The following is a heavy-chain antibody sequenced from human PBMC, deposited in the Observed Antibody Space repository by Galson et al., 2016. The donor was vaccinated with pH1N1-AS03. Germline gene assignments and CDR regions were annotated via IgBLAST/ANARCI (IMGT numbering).Heavy chain of an antibody. CDR3: AGMQLGALHF. V-gene: IGHV4-59*12. CDR2: IDYSGNT. J-gene: IGHJ4*02. D-gene: IGHD1-1*01. CDR1: GGSMRNNY. Sequence: ETLSLTCSVSGGSMRNNYWTWIRQAPGKGLEWIGYIDYSGNTNYNPSLKSRVTISLDTSKNQFSLQLNSVTPEDTAIYYCAGMQLGALHFWGRGTLVTVSS.